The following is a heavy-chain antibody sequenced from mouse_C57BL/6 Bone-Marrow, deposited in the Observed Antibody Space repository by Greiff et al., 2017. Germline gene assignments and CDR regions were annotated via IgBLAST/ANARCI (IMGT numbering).Heavy chain of an antibody. D-gene: IGHD1-1*01. Sequence: EVKLMESGGGLVKPGGSLKLSCAASGFTFSSYAMSWVRQTPEKRLEWVATSSDGGSYTYYPDNVKGRFTISRDNAKNNLYLQMSHLKSEDTAMYYCARVEYYGSYWYFDVWGTGTTVTVSS. CDR1: GFTFSSYA. V-gene: IGHV5-4*03. J-gene: IGHJ1*03. CDR3: ARVEYYGSYWYFDV. CDR2: SSDGGSYT.